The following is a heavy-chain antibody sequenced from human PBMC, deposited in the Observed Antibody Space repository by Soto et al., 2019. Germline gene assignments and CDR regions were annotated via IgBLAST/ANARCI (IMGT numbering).Heavy chain of an antibody. CDR2: CNGGDDNT. V-gene: IGHV1-3*01. D-gene: IGHD2-2*01. Sequence: QVQLVQSGAELKKPGASVKISCQASGYTLINYAIYWVRQAPGQGLEWMGWCNGGDDNTRYSQKFQSRLNITRDVSASTCYMELTILRFADTAFYYCASEREPAYPYFGTWGEGTLVTVSS. CDR1: GYTLINYA. J-gene: IGHJ5*02. CDR3: ASEREPAYPYFGT.